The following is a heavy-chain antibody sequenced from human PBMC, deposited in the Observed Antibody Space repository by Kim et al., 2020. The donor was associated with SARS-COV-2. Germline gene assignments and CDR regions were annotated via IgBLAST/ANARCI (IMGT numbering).Heavy chain of an antibody. D-gene: IGHD3-10*01. J-gene: IGHJ6*02. CDR3: AKDLSGDLLLWIGAHGMAV. Sequence: GGSLRLSCAASGFTFSAYAMHWVRQAPGKGLEWVAIISDEGKNEFYADSVKGRFTISRDNSRKTLYLQMKSLRVEDTAVYYCAKDLSGDLLLWIGAHGMAVWGLGTTVTVSS. CDR1: GFTFSAYA. V-gene: IGHV3-30*18. CDR2: ISDEGKNE.